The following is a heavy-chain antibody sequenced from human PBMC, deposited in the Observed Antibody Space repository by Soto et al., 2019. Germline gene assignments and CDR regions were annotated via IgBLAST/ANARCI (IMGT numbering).Heavy chain of an antibody. D-gene: IGHD2-2*01. J-gene: IGHJ6*02. CDR2: IYHSGST. V-gene: IGHV4-38-2*01. CDR3: ARAGYCSSTSCLSYYYYYGMDV. Sequence: PSETLSLTCAVSGYSISSGYYWGWIRQPPGKGLEWIGSIYHSGSTYYNPSLKSRVTISVDTSKNQFSLKLSSVTAADTAVYYCARAGYCSSTSCLSYYYYYGMDVWGQGTTVTVSS. CDR1: GYSISSGYY.